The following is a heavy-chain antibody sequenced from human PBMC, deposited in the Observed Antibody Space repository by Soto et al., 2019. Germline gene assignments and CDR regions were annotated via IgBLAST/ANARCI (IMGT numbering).Heavy chain of an antibody. V-gene: IGHV1-8*01. CDR3: AREVVGYCSGGSCYPFDY. CDR2: TNPNSGNT. J-gene: IGHJ4*02. Sequence: GASVKVSCKASGYTFTSYDINWVRQATGQGLEWMGWTNPNSGNTGYAQKFQGRVTMTRNTSISTAYMELSSLRSEDTAVYYCAREVVGYCSGGSCYPFDYWGQGTLVTVSS. CDR1: GYTFTSYD. D-gene: IGHD2-15*01.